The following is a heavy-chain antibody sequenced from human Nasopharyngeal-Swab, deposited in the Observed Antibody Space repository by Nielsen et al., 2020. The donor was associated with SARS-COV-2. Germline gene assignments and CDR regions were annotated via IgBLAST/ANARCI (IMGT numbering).Heavy chain of an antibody. CDR2: ISAYNGNT. Sequence: WVRQAPGQGLEWMGWISAYNGNTNYAQKLQGRVTVTTDTSTSTAYMELRSLRSDDTAVYYCARDRLEGGNYYYYYGMDVWGQGTTVTVSS. V-gene: IGHV1-18*01. J-gene: IGHJ6*02. D-gene: IGHD3-16*01. CDR3: ARDRLEGGNYYYYYGMDV.